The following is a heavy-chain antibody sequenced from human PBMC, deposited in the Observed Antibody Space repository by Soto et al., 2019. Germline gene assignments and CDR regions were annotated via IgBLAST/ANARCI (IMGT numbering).Heavy chain of an antibody. D-gene: IGHD3-10*01. CDR1: GGSISSYY. CDR2: IYYSGST. J-gene: IGHJ4*02. Sequence: SETLSLTCTVSGGSISSYYWSWIRQPPGKGLEWIGFIYYSGSTNYNPSLKSRVTISVDTSKNQFSLKLSSVTAADTAVYYCARRRSGPTFFDYWGQGTLVTISS. CDR3: ARRRSGPTFFDY. V-gene: IGHV4-59*08.